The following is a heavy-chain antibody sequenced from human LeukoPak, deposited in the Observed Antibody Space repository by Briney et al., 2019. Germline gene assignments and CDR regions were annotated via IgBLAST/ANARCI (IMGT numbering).Heavy chain of an antibody. Sequence: SVKVSCKASGGTFSSYAISWVRQAPGQGLEWMGRIIPILGIANYAQKFQGRVTITADKSTSTAYMELSSLRSEDTAVYYCAAASIGELYDAFDIWGQGTMVTVSS. V-gene: IGHV1-69*04. CDR2: IIPILGIA. CDR3: AAASIGELYDAFDI. CDR1: GGTFSSYA. J-gene: IGHJ3*02. D-gene: IGHD3-10*01.